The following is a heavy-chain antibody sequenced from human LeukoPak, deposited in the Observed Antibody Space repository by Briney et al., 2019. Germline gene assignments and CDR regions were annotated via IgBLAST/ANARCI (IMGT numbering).Heavy chain of an antibody. D-gene: IGHD2-8*01. V-gene: IGHV3-23*01. J-gene: IGHJ4*02. Sequence: GASLRLSCAASGFTFSSYAMSWVRQAPGKGLEWVSAISGSGGSTYYADSVKGRFTISRDNSKNTLYLQMNSLRAEDTAVYYCAKGSGYCTNGVCPDGFFDYWGQGTLVTVFS. CDR1: GFTFSSYA. CDR2: ISGSGGST. CDR3: AKGSGYCTNGVCPDGFFDY.